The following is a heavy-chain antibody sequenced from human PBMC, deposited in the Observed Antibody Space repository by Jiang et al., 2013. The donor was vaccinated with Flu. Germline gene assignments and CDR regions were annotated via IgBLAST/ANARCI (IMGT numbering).Heavy chain of an antibody. CDR3: ARLSGLLLLGARRKPYYFDY. D-gene: IGHD3-22*01. J-gene: IGHJ4*02. CDR1: GGSISSSGYY. V-gene: IGHV4-39*01. Sequence: GPGLVKPSETLSLTCTVSGGSISSSGYYWGWIRQPPGKGLEWIGSIYYSGSTYYNPSLKSRVTISVDTSKNQFSLKLSSVTAADTAVYYCARLSGLLLLGARRKPYYFDYWGQGTL. CDR2: IYYSGST.